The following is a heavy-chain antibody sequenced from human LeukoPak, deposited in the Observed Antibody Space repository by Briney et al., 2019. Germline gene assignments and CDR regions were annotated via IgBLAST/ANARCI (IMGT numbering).Heavy chain of an antibody. CDR1: GGTFSSYA. J-gene: IGHJ4*02. V-gene: IGHV1-69*04. Sequence: SVKVSCKVSGGTFSSYAISCVRQAPGRGLEWMGRIIPIFGIANYAQKFQGRVTITADKSTSTAYMELSSLRSEDTAVYYCARDGHTAMVLPLPLNYWGQGTLVTVSS. CDR3: ARDGHTAMVLPLPLNY. CDR2: IIPIFGIA. D-gene: IGHD5-18*01.